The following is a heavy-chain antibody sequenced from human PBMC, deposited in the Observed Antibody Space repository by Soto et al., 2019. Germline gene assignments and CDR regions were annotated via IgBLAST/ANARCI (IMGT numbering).Heavy chain of an antibody. V-gene: IGHV5-51*01. CDR2: IDPGDSTV. J-gene: IGHJ3*01. CDR1: GYIFTDYW. CDR3: ARHPLRLFPFDV. Sequence: PGESLKISCKGSGYIFTDYWTAWVRQMTGKGLECMGLIDPGDSTVIYSPSFQGQVTISADKSTSTAFLQWSSLKASDIGMYFCARHPLRLFPFDVWGQGTMVTVSS. D-gene: IGHD3-3*01.